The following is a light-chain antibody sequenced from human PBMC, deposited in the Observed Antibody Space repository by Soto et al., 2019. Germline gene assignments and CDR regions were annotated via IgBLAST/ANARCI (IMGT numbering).Light chain of an antibody. Sequence: QSALTQPASVSGSPGQSITISFTGTTSDIGTYNYVSWYQHHPDKAPRLMIYEVSNRPSGVSNRFSGSKSGNTASLTISGLQAEDEADYYCTSFTNSRTVVFGGGTKLTVL. CDR3: TSFTNSRTVV. V-gene: IGLV2-14*01. CDR2: EVS. J-gene: IGLJ3*02. CDR1: TSDIGTYNY.